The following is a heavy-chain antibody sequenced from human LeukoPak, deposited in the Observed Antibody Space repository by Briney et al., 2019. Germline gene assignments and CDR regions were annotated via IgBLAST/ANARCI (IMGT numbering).Heavy chain of an antibody. J-gene: IGHJ4*02. CDR3: ARTGKTLLNYDFDY. V-gene: IGHV4-39*07. Sequence: SETLSLTCTVSGGSISSSSYYWGWIRQPPGKGLEWIGNIYYDRSTYYNPSLQSRVTISVDTSKNQFSLKLNSVTAADTAVYYCARTGKTLLNYDFDYWGQGTLVTVSS. D-gene: IGHD1-7*01. CDR2: IYYDRST. CDR1: GGSISSSSYY.